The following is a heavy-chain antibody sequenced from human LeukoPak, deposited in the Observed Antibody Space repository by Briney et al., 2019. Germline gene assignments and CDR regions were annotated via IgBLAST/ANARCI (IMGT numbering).Heavy chain of an antibody. CDR2: INTNTGNP. CDR1: GYTFTSYA. CDR3: ARDLTLARWVRGVTGY. V-gene: IGHV7-4-1*02. D-gene: IGHD3-10*01. Sequence: ASVKVSCKASGYTFTSYAMNWVRQAPGQGLEWMGWINTNTGNPTYAQGFTGRFVFSLDTSVSTAYLQISSLKAEDTAVYYCARDLTLARWVRGVTGYWGQGTLVTVSS. J-gene: IGHJ4*02.